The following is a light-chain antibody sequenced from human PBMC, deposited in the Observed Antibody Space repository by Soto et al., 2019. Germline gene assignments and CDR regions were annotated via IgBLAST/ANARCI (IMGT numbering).Light chain of an antibody. CDR1: SSDVGGYNY. V-gene: IGLV2-14*03. J-gene: IGLJ1*01. CDR3: SSYTSSNTLFV. Sequence: QSVLTQPASVSGSPGQSITISFTGTSSDVGGYNYVSWYQQHPGKAPKLMIYDVSNRPSGVSNHFSGSKSGNTASLTISGFQAEDEADYYCSSYTSSNTLFVFGTGTKLTVL. CDR2: DVS.